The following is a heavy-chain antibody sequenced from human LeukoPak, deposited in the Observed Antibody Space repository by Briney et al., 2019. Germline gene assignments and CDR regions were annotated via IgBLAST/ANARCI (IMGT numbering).Heavy chain of an antibody. CDR2: IIPIFGTA. D-gene: IGHD6-13*01. J-gene: IGHJ4*02. V-gene: IGHV1-69*01. CDR1: GGTLSSYA. Sequence: SVKVSCKASGGTLSSYAISWVRQAPGQGLEWMGGIIPIFGTANYAQKFQGRVTITADESTSTAYMELSSLRSEDTAVYYCARTAASAAAGLDYWGQGTLVTVSS. CDR3: ARTAASAAAGLDY.